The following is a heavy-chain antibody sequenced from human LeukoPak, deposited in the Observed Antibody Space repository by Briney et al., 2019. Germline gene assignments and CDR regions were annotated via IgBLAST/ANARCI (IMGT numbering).Heavy chain of an antibody. D-gene: IGHD3-3*01. CDR3: AITYYDFWSGYNFDY. J-gene: IGHJ4*02. CDR2: IYTSGST. CDR1: GGSISSYY. V-gene: IGHV4-4*09. Sequence: SETLSLTCTVSGGSISSYYWSWIRQPPGKGLEWIGYIYTSGSTNYNPSLKSRVTISVDTSKNQFSLKLSSVTAADTAVYYCAITYYDFWSGYNFDYWGQGTLDTVSS.